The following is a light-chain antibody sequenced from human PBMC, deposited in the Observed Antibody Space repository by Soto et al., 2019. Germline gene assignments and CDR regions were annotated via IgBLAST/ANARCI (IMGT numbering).Light chain of an antibody. CDR1: QGIGSW. V-gene: IGKV1-12*01. J-gene: IGKJ4*01. Sequence: DIQMAQSPSSVSASVGDRVTITCRASQGIGSWLAWYQQKPGKAPRLLIYTASTLQSGVPSRFSGSGSGTDFPLTISSLQPEDFATYYCQQATSFLLTFGGGTKVEIK. CDR2: TAS. CDR3: QQATSFLLT.